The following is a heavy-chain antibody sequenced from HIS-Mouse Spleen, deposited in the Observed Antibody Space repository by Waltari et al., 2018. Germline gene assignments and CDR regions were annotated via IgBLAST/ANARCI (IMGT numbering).Heavy chain of an antibody. CDR1: GGSISSSSYY. J-gene: IGHJ2*01. V-gene: IGHV4-39*07. CDR2: IYYRGST. D-gene: IGHD6-13*01. CDR3: AREIPYSSSWYDWYFDL. Sequence: QLQLQESGPGLVKPSETLSLTCPVSGGSISSSSYYWGWIRQPPGKGLEWIGSIYYRGSTYYNPSPQSRVTISVDTSKNQFSLKLSSVTAADTAVYYCAREIPYSSSWYDWYFDLWGRGTLVTVSS.